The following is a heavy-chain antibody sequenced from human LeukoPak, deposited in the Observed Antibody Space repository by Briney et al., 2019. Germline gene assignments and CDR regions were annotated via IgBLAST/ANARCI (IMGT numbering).Heavy chain of an antibody. V-gene: IGHV1-24*01. CDR3: ARVGCSSTSCYLYYFDY. D-gene: IGHD2-2*01. Sequence: ASVKVSCKVSGYTLTELSMHWVRQAPGKGLEWMGGFDPEDGETNYAQKFQGRVTITADKSTSTAYMELSSLRSEDTAVYYCARVGCSSTSCYLYYFDYWGQGTLVTVSS. J-gene: IGHJ4*02. CDR1: GYTLTELS. CDR2: FDPEDGET.